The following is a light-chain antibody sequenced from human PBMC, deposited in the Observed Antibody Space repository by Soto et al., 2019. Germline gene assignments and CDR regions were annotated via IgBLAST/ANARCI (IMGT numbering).Light chain of an antibody. Sequence: QSALIQPPSVSGSPGQSVTISCTGTGSDVGSYDSVSWYQQHPGTVPKPMIYNVNTRPSGVPDRFSGSKSGNTASMTISGLQAEDEPDYSCCSYTTSATYVFGTGT. J-gene: IGLJ1*01. V-gene: IGLV2-18*02. CDR3: CSYTTSATYV. CDR1: GSDVGSYDS. CDR2: NVN.